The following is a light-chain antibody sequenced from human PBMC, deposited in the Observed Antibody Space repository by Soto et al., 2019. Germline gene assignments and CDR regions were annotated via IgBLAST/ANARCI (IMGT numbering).Light chain of an antibody. V-gene: IGKV2-28*01. CDR3: MQPLQSPLHT. CDR1: QSLLHGNGYNY. J-gene: IGKJ2*01. Sequence: DIVMTQSPLSLPVTPGEPASISCRSSQSLLHGNGYNYLDWCLQKPGQSAQLLIYLGSNRASGVLDRFIGSGSGTDFILKISRVEAEDVGVCYCMQPLQSPLHTFGQGTKLEI. CDR2: LGS.